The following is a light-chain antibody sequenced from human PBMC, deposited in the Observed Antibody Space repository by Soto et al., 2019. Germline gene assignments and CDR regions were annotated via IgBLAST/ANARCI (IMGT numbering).Light chain of an antibody. CDR3: QQHGTLPIT. CDR2: GAS. CDR1: QSVSSSY. J-gene: IGKJ5*01. Sequence: EIVLTQSPGTLSLSPGERATLSCRASQSVSSSYLAWYQQKTGQAPRLLIYGASSRDTGIPDRFSGSGSGTDFTLTISSLEPEDFSVYYCQQHGTLPITFGQGTRLEIK. V-gene: IGKV3-20*01.